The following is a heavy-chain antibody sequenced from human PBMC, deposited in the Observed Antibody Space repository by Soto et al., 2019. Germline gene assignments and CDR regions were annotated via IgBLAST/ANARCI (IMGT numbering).Heavy chain of an antibody. CDR2: TDYSGST. Sequence: SETLSLTCTVSGGSVSSGSYYWSWIRQPPGKGLEWIGYTDYSGSTNYNPSLKRRATTSADTSKHQFSLKLSSVTAADTAVYYCARESYYAILTGYSPWFETWGQGALVTVSS. J-gene: IGHJ5*02. V-gene: IGHV4-61*01. CDR3: ARESYYAILTGYSPWFET. D-gene: IGHD3-9*01. CDR1: GGSVSSGSYY.